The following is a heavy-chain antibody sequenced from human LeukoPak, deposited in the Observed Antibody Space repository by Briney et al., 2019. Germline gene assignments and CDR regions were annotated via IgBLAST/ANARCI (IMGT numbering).Heavy chain of an antibody. Sequence: PGGSLILSCAASGFNFNTYTMNWVRQAPGKGLEWVSSISSDSSYIYYADAVHGRFTVSRDNAKYSLYPQMNSLRAEDTAVYYCVRGSYGAYDYWGQGSLVTVSS. J-gene: IGHJ4*02. D-gene: IGHD4-17*01. CDR2: ISSDSSYI. CDR1: GFNFNTYT. CDR3: VRGSYGAYDY. V-gene: IGHV3-21*01.